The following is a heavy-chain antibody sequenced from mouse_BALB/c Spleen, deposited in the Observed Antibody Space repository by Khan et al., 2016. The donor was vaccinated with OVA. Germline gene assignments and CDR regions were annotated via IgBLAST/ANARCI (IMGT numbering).Heavy chain of an antibody. CDR3: ARDGAYYRNDGWFAY. CDR1: GYTFTSYT. D-gene: IGHD2-14*01. Sequence: QVQLQQSGAELARPGASVKMSCKASGYTFTSYTIHWIKQRPGQGLVWIGYFNPSSGYTNYNQKFKDKATLTADKSSTPSFMQLSSLTSDDSAVYYCARDGAYYRNDGWFAYWGQGTLVTVSA. J-gene: IGHJ3*01. CDR2: FNPSSGYT. V-gene: IGHV1-4*01.